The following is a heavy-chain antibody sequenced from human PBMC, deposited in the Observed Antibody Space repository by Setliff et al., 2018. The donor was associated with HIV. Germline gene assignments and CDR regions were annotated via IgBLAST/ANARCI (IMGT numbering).Heavy chain of an antibody. CDR3: AREARYQDRYYYYMDV. V-gene: IGHV1-24*01. D-gene: IGHD1-20*01. J-gene: IGHJ6*03. CDR2: FDPEDGET. Sequence: ASVKVSCKISGYTLTELSIHWVRQAPGKGLEWKANFDPEDGETFYAQKFQGILTMNEDTSTDTAYMELSSLRSDDTAMYYCAREARYQDRYYYYMDVLGKGTTVTVSS. CDR1: GYTLTELS.